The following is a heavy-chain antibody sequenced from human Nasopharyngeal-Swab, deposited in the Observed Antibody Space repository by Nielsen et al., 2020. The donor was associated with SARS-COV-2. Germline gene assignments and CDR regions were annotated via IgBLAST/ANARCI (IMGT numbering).Heavy chain of an antibody. CDR1: GYSFVNHW. D-gene: IGHD5-24*01. CDR2: VYPGNSEV. J-gene: IGHJ5*02. V-gene: IGHV5-51*01. CDR3: ARRAARDGYNYEVDP. Sequence: GESPKISCMASGYSFVNHWIGWVRQKPGKGLEWMGMVYPGNSEVAYSPSFQGQVTISADKSINTAYLHWRSLRTSDTATYFCARRAARDGYNYEVDPWGQGTLVTVSS.